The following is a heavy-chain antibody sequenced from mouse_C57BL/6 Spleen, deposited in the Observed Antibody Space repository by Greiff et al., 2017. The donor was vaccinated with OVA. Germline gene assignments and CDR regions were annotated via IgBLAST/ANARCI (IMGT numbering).Heavy chain of an antibody. D-gene: IGHD1-1*01. V-gene: IGHV7-3*01. CDR2: IRNKANGYTT. CDR1: GFTFTDYY. CDR3: ARYNYGSSYGWFAY. Sequence: EVKVVESGGGLVQPGGSLSLSCAASGFTFTDYYMSWVRQPPGKALEWLGFIRNKANGYTTEYSASVKGRFTISRDNSQSILYLQMNALRAEDSATYYCARYNYGSSYGWFAYWGQGTLVTVSA. J-gene: IGHJ3*01.